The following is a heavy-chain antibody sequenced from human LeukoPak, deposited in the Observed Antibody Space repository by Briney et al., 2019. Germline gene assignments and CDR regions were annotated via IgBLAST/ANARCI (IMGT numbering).Heavy chain of an antibody. Sequence: GGSLRLSCAASGFTFSSYAMSWVRQAPGKGLEWVSAISGSGGSTYYADSVKGRFTISRDNAKNSLYLQMNSLRDEDTAVYYCARNLAGYTYGYSQDLHYLDYWGQGTVVTVSS. CDR2: ISGSGGST. CDR1: GFTFSSYA. J-gene: IGHJ4*02. D-gene: IGHD5-18*01. CDR3: ARNLAGYTYGYSQDLHYLDY. V-gene: IGHV3-23*01.